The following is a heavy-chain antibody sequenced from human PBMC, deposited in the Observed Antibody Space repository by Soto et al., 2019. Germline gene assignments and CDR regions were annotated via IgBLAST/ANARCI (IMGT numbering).Heavy chain of an antibody. CDR1: GVSFNNNG. V-gene: IGHV1-69*01. Sequence: QVQLVQYGAEVKKPGSSVKVSCKTSGVSFNNNGIGWVRQAPGHGLEWMGGVSPPFRTSNYARKFQGRISITADASTGTVNMELSSLTSEETAQYYCARVLYYGSGSYSPYGMDVWGQGPTVTVSS. J-gene: IGHJ6*02. D-gene: IGHD3-10*01. CDR2: VSPPFRTS. CDR3: ARVLYYGSGSYSPYGMDV.